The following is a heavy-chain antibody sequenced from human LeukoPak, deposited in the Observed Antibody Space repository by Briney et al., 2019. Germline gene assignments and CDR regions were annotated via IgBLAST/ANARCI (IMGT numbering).Heavy chain of an antibody. CDR2: VIHILGIA. CDR1: GGTFSSYA. J-gene: IGHJ4*02. CDR3: ARGERGYSYGLIDY. D-gene: IGHD5-18*01. V-gene: IGHV1-69*04. Sequence: SVKVSCKASGGTFSSYAISWVRQAPGQGLEWMGRVIHILGIANYAQKFQGRVTITADKSTSTAYMELSSLRSEDTAVYYCARGERGYSYGLIDYWGQGTLVTVSS.